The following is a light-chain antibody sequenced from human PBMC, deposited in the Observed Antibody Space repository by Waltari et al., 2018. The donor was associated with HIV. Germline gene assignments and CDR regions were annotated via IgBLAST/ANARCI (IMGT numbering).Light chain of an antibody. V-gene: IGLV1-47*01. CDR3: AAWDDSLSGVV. CDR2: RNI. J-gene: IGLJ2*01. CDR1: SSNSGRNN. Sequence: QSVLTQPPSASGTPGQRVTISCSGSSSNSGRNNVYWYQQHPGTAPKLIINRNIRRPSGVPARFSGSKSGTSSSLAISGLLSEDEADYYCAAWDDSLSGVVFGGGTKLTVL.